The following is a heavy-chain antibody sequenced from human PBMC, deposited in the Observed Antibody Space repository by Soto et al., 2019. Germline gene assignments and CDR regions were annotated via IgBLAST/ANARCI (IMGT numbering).Heavy chain of an antibody. CDR2: IIPILGIA. J-gene: IGHJ4*02. Sequence: SVKVSCKASGGTFSSYAISWVRQAPGQGLEWMGGIIPILGIANYAQKFQGRVTITADKSTSTAYMELSSLRSEDTAVYYCASTRTYDFWSGYYCDYWGQGTLVTVSS. CDR3: ASTRTYDFWSGYYCDY. D-gene: IGHD3-3*01. CDR1: GGTFSSYA. V-gene: IGHV1-69*10.